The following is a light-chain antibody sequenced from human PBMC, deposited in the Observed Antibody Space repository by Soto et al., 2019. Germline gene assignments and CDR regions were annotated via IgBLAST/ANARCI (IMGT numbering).Light chain of an antibody. Sequence: IQMTQSPSTLSASVGDRVTITCRASQSISSWLAWYQQKPGKAPKLLIYKASSLESGVPSRFSGSGSGTEFTLTISSLQPDDFATYYCQESNSYPITLAQGTRLEIK. CDR1: QSISSW. CDR2: KAS. CDR3: QESNSYPIT. V-gene: IGKV1-5*03. J-gene: IGKJ5*01.